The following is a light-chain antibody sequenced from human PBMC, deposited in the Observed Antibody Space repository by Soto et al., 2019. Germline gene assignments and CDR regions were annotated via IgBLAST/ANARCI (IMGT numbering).Light chain of an antibody. CDR1: QTIFSW. CDR3: QQYDSYWT. V-gene: IGKV1-5*03. CDR2: KAS. Sequence: DIQSPRLLSSLSASVEDGFTLPCRASQTIFSWLAWYPQKPGKAPKLLIYKASTLQSGVPSRFSGSGSGTEFTLTISSLQPDDFATYYCQQYDSYWTFGQGTKVDIK. J-gene: IGKJ1*01.